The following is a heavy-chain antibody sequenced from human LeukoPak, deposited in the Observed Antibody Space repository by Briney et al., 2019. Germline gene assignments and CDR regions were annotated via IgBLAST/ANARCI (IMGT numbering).Heavy chain of an antibody. V-gene: IGHV4-59*01. Sequence: PSETLSLTCTVSGGSISSYYWSWIRQTPGKGLEYIGYIYRGNTNYNPSLKSRVTISVDTSKNQFSLNLSSVTAADTAVYYCARAPGDLPFDYWGQGTLVTVSS. D-gene: IGHD7-27*01. CDR1: GGSISSYY. CDR3: ARAPGDLPFDY. J-gene: IGHJ4*02. CDR2: IYRGNT.